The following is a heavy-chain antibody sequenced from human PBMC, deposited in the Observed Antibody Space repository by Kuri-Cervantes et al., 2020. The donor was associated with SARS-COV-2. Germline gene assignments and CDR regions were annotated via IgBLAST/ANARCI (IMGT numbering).Heavy chain of an antibody. CDR3: ARGWLLWFGGSPAFDY. D-gene: IGHD3-10*01. CDR2: ISGSGGST. Sequence: LSLTRAASGFTFSSYAMSWVRQAPGKGLEWVSAISGSGGSTYYADSVKGRFTISRDNSKNTLYLQMNSLRAEDTAVYYCARGWLLWFGGSPAFDYWGQGTLVTVSS. J-gene: IGHJ4*02. V-gene: IGHV3-23*01. CDR1: GFTFSSYA.